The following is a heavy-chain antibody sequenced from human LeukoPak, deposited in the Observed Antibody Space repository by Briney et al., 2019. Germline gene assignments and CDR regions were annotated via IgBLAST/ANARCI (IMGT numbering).Heavy chain of an antibody. CDR3: ARAQPATHFLEWLPLDN. V-gene: IGHV4-31*03. Sequence: PSETLSLTCTVSGGSTSRGGYYWTWIRQHPGKGLEWIGYIHYSGSTYYNPSLKSRLTISVDTSKNQFSLHLHSVTAADTAVYYCARAQPATHFLEWLPLDNWGQGTLVTVSS. CDR1: GGSTSRGGYY. CDR2: IHYSGST. D-gene: IGHD3-3*01. J-gene: IGHJ4*02.